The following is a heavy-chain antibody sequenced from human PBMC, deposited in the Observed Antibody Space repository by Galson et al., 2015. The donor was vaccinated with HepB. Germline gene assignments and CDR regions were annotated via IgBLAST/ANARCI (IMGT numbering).Heavy chain of an antibody. Sequence: SVKVSCKASGGTFSSYAISWVRQAPGQGLEWMGWINTNTGNPTHAQGFTGRFVFSLDTSVSKAYLQISSLKAEDTAVYYCARAVRSRIAVAGGYWGQGTLVTVSS. J-gene: IGHJ4*02. V-gene: IGHV7-4-1*02. CDR1: GGTFSSYA. CDR2: INTNTGNP. CDR3: ARAVRSRIAVAGGY. D-gene: IGHD6-19*01.